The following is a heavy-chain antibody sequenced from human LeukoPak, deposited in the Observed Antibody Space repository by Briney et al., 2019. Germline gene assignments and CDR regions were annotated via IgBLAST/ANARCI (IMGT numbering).Heavy chain of an antibody. CDR1: GFTFSSYS. J-gene: IGHJ4*02. V-gene: IGHV3-21*01. CDR2: ISSSRSYI. CDR3: ARAYDILTGYSSNSHFDY. D-gene: IGHD3-9*01. Sequence: GGSLRLSCAASGFTFSSYSMNWVRQAPGKGLEWVSSISSSRSYIYYADSVKGRFTISRDNAKNSLYLQMNSLRAEDTAVYYCARAYDILTGYSSNSHFDYWGQGTLVSVSS.